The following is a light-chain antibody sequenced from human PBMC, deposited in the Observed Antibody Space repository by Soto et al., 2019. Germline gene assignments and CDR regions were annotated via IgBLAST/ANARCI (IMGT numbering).Light chain of an antibody. V-gene: IGLV2-14*01. CDR3: SSYTSSSPLV. Sequence: QSVLTQPASVSGSPGQSITISCTGTSSDVGGYNYVSWYQQHPGKAPKLMIYDVSNRPSGVSNRFSGYKSGNTASLTISGLQAEDEADYYCSSYTSSSPLVFGGGTKVTVL. CDR1: SSDVGGYNY. J-gene: IGLJ2*01. CDR2: DVS.